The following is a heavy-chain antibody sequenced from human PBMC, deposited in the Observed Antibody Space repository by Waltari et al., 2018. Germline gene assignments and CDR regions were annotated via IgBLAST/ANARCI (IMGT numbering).Heavy chain of an antibody. CDR1: GGSISSHY. J-gene: IGHJ4*02. D-gene: IGHD3-10*01. CDR3: ARDRFGGELLSGFDY. CDR2: IYYSGST. Sequence: QVQLQESGTGLVKPSAPLSLTCTVSGGSISSHYWSWIRQPPGKGLEWIGYIYYSGSTNYNPSLKSRVTISVDTSKNQFSLKLSSVTAADTAVYYCARDRFGGELLSGFDYWGQGTLVTVSS. V-gene: IGHV4-59*11.